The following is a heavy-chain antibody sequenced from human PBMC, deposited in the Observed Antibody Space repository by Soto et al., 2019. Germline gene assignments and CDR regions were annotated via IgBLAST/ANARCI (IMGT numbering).Heavy chain of an antibody. CDR2: IYPGDSDT. CDR1: GYSFTSYW. Sequence: PGESLTISCKVSGYSFTSYWIGWLRQMPWKGLEWMGIIYPGDSDTRYSPSFQGQVTISADKSISTAYLQWSSLKASDTAMYYCARIINSSGWSLDAFDIWGQGTMVTVSS. D-gene: IGHD6-19*01. CDR3: ARIINSSGWSLDAFDI. J-gene: IGHJ3*02. V-gene: IGHV5-51*01.